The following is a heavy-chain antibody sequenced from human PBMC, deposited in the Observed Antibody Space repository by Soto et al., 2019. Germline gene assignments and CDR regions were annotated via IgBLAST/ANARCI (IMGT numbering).Heavy chain of an antibody. CDR2: IYYSGSA. V-gene: IGHV4-59*01. D-gene: IGHD4-17*01. CDR3: ARWSTVPTLPWYFAL. CDR1: GGSINGYY. J-gene: IGHJ2*01. Sequence: QVQLQESGPGLVKPSETLSLTCTVSGGSINGYYWTWIRQPPGKGLEWIGHIYYSGSANYNPSLQSRVPMSLDRSEHQFSLNLTSVTAADTAVYYGARWSTVPTLPWYFALWGRGTLVNVSS.